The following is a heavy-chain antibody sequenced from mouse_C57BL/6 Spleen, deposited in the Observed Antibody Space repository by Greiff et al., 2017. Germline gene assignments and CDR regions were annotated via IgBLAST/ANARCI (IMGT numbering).Heavy chain of an antibody. CDR1: GFTFSSYA. J-gene: IGHJ2*01. Sequence: EVMLVESGGGLVKPGGSLKLSCAASGFTFSSYAMSWVRQTPEKRLEWVATISDGGSYTYYPDNVKGRFTISRDNAKNNLYLQMSHLKSEDTAMYYCARDDSNYPYYCDYWGQGTTLTVSS. V-gene: IGHV5-4*01. D-gene: IGHD2-5*01. CDR2: ISDGGSYT. CDR3: ARDDSNYPYYCDY.